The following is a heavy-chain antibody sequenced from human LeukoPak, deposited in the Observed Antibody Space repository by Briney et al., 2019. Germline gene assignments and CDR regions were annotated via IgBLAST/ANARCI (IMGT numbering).Heavy chain of an antibody. V-gene: IGHV1-3*01. Sequence: ASVKVSCKASGYTFNTYAMHWVRQAPGQRLEWMGWINAGDGNTRYSQNFQGRVTITRDTSASTAYMELSSLRSEDTAVYYCARHDDYYYYYGMDVWGQGTTVTVPS. CDR3: ARHDDYYYYYGMDV. J-gene: IGHJ6*02. CDR2: INAGDGNT. CDR1: GYTFNTYA.